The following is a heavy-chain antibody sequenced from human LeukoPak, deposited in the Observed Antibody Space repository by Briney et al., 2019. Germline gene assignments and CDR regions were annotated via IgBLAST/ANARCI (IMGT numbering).Heavy chain of an antibody. CDR1: GGSISSGTYY. J-gene: IGHJ5*02. CDR3: ARRSNYYGSGSYSVGWFGP. V-gene: IGHV4-39*01. Sequence: SETLSLTRTVSGGSISSGTYYWDWIRQPPGKGLEWIGSLYYSGGTHYNPSLKSRVTISVDTSKNQFSLKLSSVTAADTAVYYCARRSNYYGSGSYSVGWFGPWGQGTLVTVSS. D-gene: IGHD3-10*01. CDR2: LYYSGGT.